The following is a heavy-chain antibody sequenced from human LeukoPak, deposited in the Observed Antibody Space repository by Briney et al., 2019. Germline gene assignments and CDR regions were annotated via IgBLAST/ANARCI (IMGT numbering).Heavy chain of an antibody. J-gene: IGHJ5*02. CDR2: IYTSGST. CDR1: GGSISSYY. V-gene: IGHV4-4*09. CDR3: ARLARGAFDP. Sequence: SETLSLTCTVSGGSISSYYWSWIRQPPGKGLEWIGYIYTSGSTNYNPSLKSRVTISVDTSKNQFSLMLSSVTAADTAVYYCARLARGAFDPWGQGTLVTVSS. D-gene: IGHD1-26*01.